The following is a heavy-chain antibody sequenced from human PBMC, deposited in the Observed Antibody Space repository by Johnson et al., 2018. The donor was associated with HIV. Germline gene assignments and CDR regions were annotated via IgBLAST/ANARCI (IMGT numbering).Heavy chain of an antibody. CDR2: ISYDGSNK. CDR3: AKVNRMEQWLAGGGAFDI. V-gene: IGHV3-30*04. J-gene: IGHJ3*02. Sequence: QVQLVESGGGVVQPGRSLRLSCAASGFTFSSYAMHWVRQAPGKGLEWVAVISYDGSNKYIADSVKGRFTLSRDNSKNTLYLQMNSLRAEDTAVYYCAKVNRMEQWLAGGGAFDIWGQGTMVTVSS. CDR1: GFTFSSYA. D-gene: IGHD6-19*01.